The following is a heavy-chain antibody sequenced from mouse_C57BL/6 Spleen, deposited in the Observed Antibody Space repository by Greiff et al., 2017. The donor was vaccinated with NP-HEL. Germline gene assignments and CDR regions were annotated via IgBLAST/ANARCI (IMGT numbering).Heavy chain of an antibody. D-gene: IGHD1-1*01. CDR1: GYTFTDYN. J-gene: IGHJ4*01. Sequence: EVQLQQSGPELVKPGASVKMSCKASGYTFTDYNMHWVKQSHGKSLEWIGYINPNNGGTSYNQKFKGKATLTVNKSSSTAYMELRSLTSEDTAVYYCAREGIHGSSWRDIGYAKDYWGQGTSVTVSS. V-gene: IGHV1-22*01. CDR3: AREGIHGSSWRDIGYAKDY. CDR2: INPNNGGT.